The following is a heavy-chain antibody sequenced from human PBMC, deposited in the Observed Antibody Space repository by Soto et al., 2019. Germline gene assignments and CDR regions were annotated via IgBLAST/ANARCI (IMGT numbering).Heavy chain of an antibody. CDR3: AKEGGSGRLGYYFDH. CDR1: GFTFSSYA. V-gene: IGHV3-23*01. Sequence: GGSLRLSCAASGFTFSSYAMNWVRQAPGKGLEWVLVISGGGGSTYYADSVKGRFTISRDNSKNTLYLQMNSLRAEDTAVYYCAKEGGSGRLGYYFDHWGQGTQVTVSS. D-gene: IGHD3-10*01. CDR2: ISGGGGST. J-gene: IGHJ4*02.